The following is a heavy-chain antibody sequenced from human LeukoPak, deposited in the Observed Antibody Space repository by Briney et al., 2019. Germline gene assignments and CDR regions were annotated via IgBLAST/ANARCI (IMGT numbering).Heavy chain of an antibody. D-gene: IGHD4-17*01. Sequence: ASSKGSSKASGETFTSYGISWGRQAPRQGLEWMGWISAYNGITNYAQKLQGRVTMTTDRSRSTAYMELRSLRSGDTAVYYCASHYGDYEDWDFWFDPWGQGTLVTVSS. J-gene: IGHJ5*02. CDR3: ASHYGDYEDWDFWFDP. CDR2: ISAYNGIT. V-gene: IGHV1-18*01. CDR1: GETFTSYG.